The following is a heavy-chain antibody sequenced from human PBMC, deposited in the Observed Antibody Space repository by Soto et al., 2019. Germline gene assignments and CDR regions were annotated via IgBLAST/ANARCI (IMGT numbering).Heavy chain of an antibody. CDR2: INESGST. CDR3: ARGSHKPHPYHRSGFYHYVDY. J-gene: IGHJ4*02. V-gene: IGHV4-34*01. Sequence: SETLSLTCGVSGGSFSDFSWTWIRQPPGKGLEWIGEINESGSTNYTPSLERRVTISRDTSNNRFSLKLSAVTAADTAVYYCARGSHKPHPYHRSGFYHYVDYWGQGSLITVYS. D-gene: IGHD3-22*01. CDR1: GGSFSDFS.